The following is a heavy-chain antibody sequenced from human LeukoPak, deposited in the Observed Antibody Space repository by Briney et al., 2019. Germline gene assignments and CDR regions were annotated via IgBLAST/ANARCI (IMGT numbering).Heavy chain of an antibody. CDR1: GFIFNNYA. CDR3: ARDDSSGYYGGTDAFDI. CDR2: ISWNSGSI. D-gene: IGHD3-22*01. V-gene: IGHV3-9*01. Sequence: GGSLRLSCAGSGFIFNNYAMHWVRQPPGKGLEWVSGISWNSGSIDYAGSVKGRFTISRDNAKNSLYLQMNSLRAEDTAVYYCARDDSSGYYGGTDAFDIWGQGTMVTVSS. J-gene: IGHJ3*02.